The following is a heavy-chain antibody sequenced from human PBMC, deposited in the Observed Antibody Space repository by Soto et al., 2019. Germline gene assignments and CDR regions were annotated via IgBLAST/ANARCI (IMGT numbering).Heavy chain of an antibody. Sequence: ASVKVSCKASGYTFTSYDINWVRQATGQGLEWMGWMNPNSGNTGYAQKFQGRVTMTRNTSISTAYMELSSLRSEDTAVYYCARKVLNDFWNYYYMDVWGKGTTVTVSS. CDR2: MNPNSGNT. J-gene: IGHJ6*03. CDR3: ARKVLNDFWNYYYMDV. V-gene: IGHV1-8*01. CDR1: GYTFTSYD. D-gene: IGHD3-3*01.